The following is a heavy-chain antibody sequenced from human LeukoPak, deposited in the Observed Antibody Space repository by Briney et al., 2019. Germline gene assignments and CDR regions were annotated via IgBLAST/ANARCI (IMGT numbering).Heavy chain of an antibody. J-gene: IGHJ6*03. Sequence: SETLSLTCAVYGGSFSGYYWSWIRQPPGKGLEWIGEINHSGSTNYNPSLKSRVTISVDTSKNQFSLKLSSVTAADTAVYYCARAGYYYYYMDVWGKGTTVTVSS. CDR2: INHSGST. CDR3: ARAGYYYYYMDV. CDR1: GGSFSGYY. V-gene: IGHV4-34*01.